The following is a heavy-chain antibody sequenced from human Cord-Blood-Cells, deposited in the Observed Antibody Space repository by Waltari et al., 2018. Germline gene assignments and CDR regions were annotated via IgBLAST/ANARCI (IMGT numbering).Heavy chain of an antibody. Sequence: QVQLQESGPGLVKPSQTLSLTCTVSGGSISSGGYYWSWIRQPPGKGLEWIGYIYYSGSTYYNPSLKSRVTISVDTSKNQFSLKLSSVTAADTAVYYCARDRGVVGRRKDTYWYFDLWGRGTLVTVSS. J-gene: IGHJ2*01. CDR3: ARDRGVVGRRKDTYWYFDL. CDR1: GGSISSGGYY. V-gene: IGHV4-31*03. CDR2: IYYSGST. D-gene: IGHD1-26*01.